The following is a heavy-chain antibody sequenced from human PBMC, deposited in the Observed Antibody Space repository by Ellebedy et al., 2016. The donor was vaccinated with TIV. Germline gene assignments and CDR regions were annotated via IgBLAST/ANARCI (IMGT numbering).Heavy chain of an antibody. Sequence: PGGSLRLSCAASGFTFSKFGMHWVRQAPGKGLEWVALIWYDGSNSFYADSVKGRFTISRDNSKNTLYLQMNSLRAEDTALYYCAKDSLDVAGPDYWGQGALVTVSS. J-gene: IGHJ4*02. CDR1: GFTFSKFG. CDR2: IWYDGSNS. V-gene: IGHV3-33*06. CDR3: AKDSLDVAGPDY. D-gene: IGHD6-19*01.